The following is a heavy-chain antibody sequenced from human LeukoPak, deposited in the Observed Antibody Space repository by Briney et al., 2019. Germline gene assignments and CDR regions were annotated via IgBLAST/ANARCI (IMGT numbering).Heavy chain of an antibody. CDR3: ARGGVYSSSSLGDY. J-gene: IGHJ4*02. D-gene: IGHD6-6*01. V-gene: IGHV3-64*01. Sequence: PGGSLRLSCAASGFIFSNYAMHWVRQAPGKGLESVSGISTNGGFTHYASSVEGRFTISRDNSKNTLFLQMGSLRAEDMAVYYCARGGVYSSSSLGDYWGQGTLVTVSS. CDR1: GFIFSNYA. CDR2: ISTNGGFT.